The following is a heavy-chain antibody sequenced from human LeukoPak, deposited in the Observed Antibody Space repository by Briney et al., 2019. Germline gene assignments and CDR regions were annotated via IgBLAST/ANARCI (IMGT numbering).Heavy chain of an antibody. J-gene: IGHJ4*02. V-gene: IGHV3-30*18. CDR3: AKARYNYDFWG. CDR1: GFTFSSYG. Sequence: GGSLRLSCAASGFTFSSYGMHWVRQAPGKGLEWVAVISYDGSNKYYADSVKGRFTISRDNSKNTLYLQMNSLRAEDTAVYYCAKARYNYDFWGWGQGTLVTVSS. D-gene: IGHD3-3*01. CDR2: ISYDGSNK.